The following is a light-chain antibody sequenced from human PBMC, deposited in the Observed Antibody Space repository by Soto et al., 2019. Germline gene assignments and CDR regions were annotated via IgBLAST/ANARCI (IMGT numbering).Light chain of an antibody. V-gene: IGLV2-14*01. Sequence: QSVLTQPASVSGSPGQSITISCSGTSSDVGGYNYVSWYQQHPGKAPKLMIYEVSNRPSGVSNRFSGSNSGNTASLTISRPQADDAADYYCRSYTSSSAYVFGTGTKVNVL. CDR3: RSYTSSSAYV. CDR1: SSDVGGYNY. CDR2: EVS. J-gene: IGLJ1*01.